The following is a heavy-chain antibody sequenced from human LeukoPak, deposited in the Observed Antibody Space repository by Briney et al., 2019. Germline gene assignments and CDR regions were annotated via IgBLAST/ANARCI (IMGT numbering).Heavy chain of an antibody. J-gene: IGHJ3*01. D-gene: IGHD3-9*01. V-gene: IGHV3-74*01. CDR1: GFTFSSYW. Sequence: GGSLRLSCAASGFTFSSYWMHWVRQVPGKGLEWVSCIDADDTSTSTSYADSVKGRFTISRDNAKNTLNLQMNSLRAEDTAVYYCARDYGSLSVWGQGTMVTDSS. CDR3: ARDYGSLSV. CDR2: IDADDTSTST.